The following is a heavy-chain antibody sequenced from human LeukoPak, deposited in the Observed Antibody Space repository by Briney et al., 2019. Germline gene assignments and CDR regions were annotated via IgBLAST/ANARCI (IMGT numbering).Heavy chain of an antibody. D-gene: IGHD3-9*01. CDR1: GFTFGDYA. CDR2: IRSKAYGGTT. Sequence: GGSLRLSCTASGFTFGDYAMSWFRQAPGKGLEWVGFIRSKAYGGTTEYAASVKGRFTISRDDYKSIAYLQMNSLKTEDTAVYYCTAHREYYDILTGYYYYMDVWGKGTTVTISS. J-gene: IGHJ6*03. V-gene: IGHV3-49*03. CDR3: TAHREYYDILTGYYYYMDV.